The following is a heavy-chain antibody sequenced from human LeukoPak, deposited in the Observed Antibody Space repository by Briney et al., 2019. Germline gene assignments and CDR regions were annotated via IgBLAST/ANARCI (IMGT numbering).Heavy chain of an antibody. CDR3: VRDDDRPDNGLDY. CDR2: ISGSGGST. CDR1: GFTFSSYA. Sequence: GGSLRLSCAASGFTFSSYAMSWVRQAPGKGLEWVSAISGSGGSTYYADSVKGRLTISRDNSKNTLYLQMNSPRAEDTAVYYCVRDDDRPDNGLDYWGQGTLVTVSS. J-gene: IGHJ4*02. V-gene: IGHV3-23*01. D-gene: IGHD3-22*01.